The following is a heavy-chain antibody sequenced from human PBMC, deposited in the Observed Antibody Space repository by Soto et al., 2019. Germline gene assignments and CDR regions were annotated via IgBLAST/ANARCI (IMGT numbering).Heavy chain of an antibody. Sequence: VKGSRKAVGYTFSSYFCGWRLQTPEEGLEWMGWISAYNGNTNYAQKLQGRVTMTTDTSTSTAYMELRSLRSDDTAVYYCARDLSVSYDNVLASFGDYWGQRTLVSLPS. CDR2: ISAYNGNT. CDR1: GYTFSSYF. V-gene: IGHV1-18*01. J-gene: IGHJ4*01. D-gene: IGHD3-16*01. CDR3: ARDLSVSYDNVLASFGDY.